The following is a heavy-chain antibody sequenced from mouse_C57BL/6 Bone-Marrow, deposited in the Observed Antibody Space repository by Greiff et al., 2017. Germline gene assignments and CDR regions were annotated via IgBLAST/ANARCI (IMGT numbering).Heavy chain of an antibody. D-gene: IGHD2-2*01. V-gene: IGHV1-82*01. CDR3: ARRGLGRGYCFDY. Sequence: QVQLKQSGPELVKPGASVKISCKASGYAFSSSWMNWVKQRPGKGLEWIGRIYPGDGNTNYNGKFKGKATLTADKSSSTAYMQLSSLTSEDSAVYFCARRGLGRGYCFDYWGRGTTLTVSS. CDR2: IYPGDGNT. CDR1: GYAFSSSW. J-gene: IGHJ2*01.